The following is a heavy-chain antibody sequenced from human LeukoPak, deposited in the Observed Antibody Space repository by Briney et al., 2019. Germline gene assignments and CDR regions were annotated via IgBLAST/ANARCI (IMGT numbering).Heavy chain of an antibody. J-gene: IGHJ6*02. CDR2: IIPIFGTA. CDR3: ARAHMIVVVRVYYYGMDV. D-gene: IGHD3-22*01. V-gene: IGHV1-69*01. CDR1: GGTFSSYA. Sequence: RGVSLRLSCAASGGTFSSYAISGVRQAPGQGLEWMGGIIPIFGTANYAQKFQGRVTITADESTSRAYMELSSLRSEDTAVYYCARAHMIVVVRVYYYGMDVWGQGTTVTVYS.